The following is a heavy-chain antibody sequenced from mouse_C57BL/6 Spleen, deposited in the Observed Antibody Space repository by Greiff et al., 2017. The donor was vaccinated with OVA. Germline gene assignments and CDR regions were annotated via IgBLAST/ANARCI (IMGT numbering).Heavy chain of an antibody. Sequence: VQLQQPGAELVKPGASVKLSCKASGYTFTSYWLQWVKQRPGQGLEWIGEIDPSASYTNYNQKFKGKATWTVDTSSSTAYMQLSSLTSEASAVYYCAIRQRDYWGQGTTLTVSS. CDR3: AIRQRDY. J-gene: IGHJ2*01. CDR1: GYTFTSYW. D-gene: IGHD3-2*01. V-gene: IGHV1-50*01. CDR2: IDPSASYT.